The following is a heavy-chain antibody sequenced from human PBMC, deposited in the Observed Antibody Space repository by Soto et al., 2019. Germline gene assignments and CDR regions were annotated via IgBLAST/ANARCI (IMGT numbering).Heavy chain of an antibody. CDR1: GYTVTGYY. V-gene: IGHV1-2*04. CDR3: AREVIVGATTVYYYYGMDV. J-gene: IGHJ6*02. CDR2: INPNSGGT. Sequence: SVTVSCEASGYTVTGYYRHWVRQAPGQGLEWMGWINPNSGGTNYAQKFQGWVTMTRDTSISTAYMELSRLRSDDTAVYYCAREVIVGATTVYYYYGMDVWGQGTTVTFSS. D-gene: IGHD1-26*01.